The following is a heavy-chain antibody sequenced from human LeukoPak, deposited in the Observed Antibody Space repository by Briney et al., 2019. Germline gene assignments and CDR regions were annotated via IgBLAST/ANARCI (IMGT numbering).Heavy chain of an antibody. CDR1: GYIFTSYD. D-gene: IGHD2-2*03. J-gene: IGHJ4*02. CDR2: MNPNSGNT. CDR3: ARGVGYCSSTSCGSNGKYYFDY. V-gene: IGHV1-8*03. Sequence: GASVKVSCKASGYIFTSYDINWVRQATGQGLEWMGWMNPNSGNTGYAQKFQGRVTITRNTSISTAYMELSSLRSEDTAVYYCARGVGYCSSTSCGSNGKYYFDYWGQGTLVTVSS.